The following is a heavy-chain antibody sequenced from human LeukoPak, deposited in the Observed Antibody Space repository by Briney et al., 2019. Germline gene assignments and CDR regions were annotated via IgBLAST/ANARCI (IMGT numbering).Heavy chain of an antibody. Sequence: PSETLSLTCTVSGGSISSSSYYWGWIRQPPGKGLEWIGSIYYSGSTYYNPSLKSRVTISVDTSKNQFSLKLSSVTAADTAVYYCARGWYSSGWYERGGNGDYWGQGTLVTVSS. J-gene: IGHJ4*02. CDR3: ARGWYSSGWYERGGNGDY. CDR2: IYYSGST. CDR1: GGSISSSSYY. V-gene: IGHV4-39*07. D-gene: IGHD6-19*01.